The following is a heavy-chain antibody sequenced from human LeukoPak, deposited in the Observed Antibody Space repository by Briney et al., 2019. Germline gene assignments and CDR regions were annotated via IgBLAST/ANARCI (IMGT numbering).Heavy chain of an antibody. Sequence: GGSLRLSCAASGFTFSSYAMSWVRQAPGKGLEWVSVIYSGGNTYYADSVKGRFTISRDNSKNTLYLQMNSLRAEDTAVYYCARGKGYSYGLYYFDYWGQGTLVTVSS. J-gene: IGHJ4*02. CDR2: IYSGGNT. V-gene: IGHV3-23*03. CDR1: GFTFSSYA. CDR3: ARGKGYSYGLYYFDY. D-gene: IGHD5-18*01.